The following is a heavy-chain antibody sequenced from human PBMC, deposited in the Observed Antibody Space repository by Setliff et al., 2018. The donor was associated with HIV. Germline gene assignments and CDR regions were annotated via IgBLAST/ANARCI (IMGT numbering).Heavy chain of an antibody. J-gene: IGHJ4*02. CDR1: GGSINSRSYY. D-gene: IGHD2-8*02. CDR3: ARRGMWSYETGGNPTATFDY. CDR2: IYSSGTP. Sequence: LSLTCTVSGGSINSRSYYWAWIRQPPGKGLEWVASIYSSGTPYYNPSLKNRVTISVDTSKNQFSLKLSSVTAADTAVYYCARRGMWSYETGGNPTATFDYWGQGVLVTVSS. V-gene: IGHV4-39*01.